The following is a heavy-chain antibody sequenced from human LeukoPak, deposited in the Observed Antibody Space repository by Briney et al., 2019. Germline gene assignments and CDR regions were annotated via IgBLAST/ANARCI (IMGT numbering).Heavy chain of an antibody. V-gene: IGHV3-48*04. CDR3: AKDYLRFGVVINPVDY. CDR2: ISSSSSTI. CDR1: GFTFSSYS. Sequence: GGSLRLSCAASGFTFSSYSMNWVRQAPGKGREGVSYISSSSSTIYYADSVKGRYTISRDNAKNSLYLQMNSLRAEDTAVYYCAKDYLRFGVVINPVDYWGQGTLVTVSS. D-gene: IGHD3-3*01. J-gene: IGHJ4*02.